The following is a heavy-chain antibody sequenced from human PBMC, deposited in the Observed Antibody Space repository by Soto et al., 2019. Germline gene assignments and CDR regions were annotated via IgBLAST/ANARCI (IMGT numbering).Heavy chain of an antibody. Sequence: SETLSLTCAVYGGSFSGYYWSWIRQPPGKGLEWIGEINHSGSTNYNPSLKSRVTISVDTSKNQLSLKLSSVTAADTAVYYCARGVRFLKYYGMDVWGQGTTVTVSS. V-gene: IGHV4-34*01. CDR3: ARGVRFLKYYGMDV. D-gene: IGHD3-3*01. CDR2: INHSGST. J-gene: IGHJ6*02. CDR1: GGSFSGYY.